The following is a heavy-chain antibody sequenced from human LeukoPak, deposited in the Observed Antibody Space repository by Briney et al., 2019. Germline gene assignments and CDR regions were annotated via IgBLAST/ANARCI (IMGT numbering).Heavy chain of an antibody. CDR3: ASVYLYGMDV. J-gene: IGHJ6*02. Sequence: AASVKVSCKASGYSLTTYYMHWVRQAPEQGLEWMAIINPSGGGTKYAQKFQGRVTMTRDTPTNTVYMELSSLRTEDTDVYYCASVYLYGMDVWGQGTTVTVSS. V-gene: IGHV1-46*01. D-gene: IGHD2-8*01. CDR2: INPSGGGT. CDR1: GYSLTTYY.